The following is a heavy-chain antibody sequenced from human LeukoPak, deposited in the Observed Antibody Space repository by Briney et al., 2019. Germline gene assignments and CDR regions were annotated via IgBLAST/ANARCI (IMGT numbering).Heavy chain of an antibody. V-gene: IGHV3-33*06. CDR2: IWYDGSNK. J-gene: IGHJ4*02. CDR3: AKLAAAADLLYYFDY. Sequence: GGSLRLSCAASGFTFSSYGMHWVRQAPGKGLEWVAVIWYDGSNKYYADSVKGRFTISRGNSKNTLYLQMNSLRAEDTAVYYCAKLAAAADLLYYFDYWGQGTLVTVSS. D-gene: IGHD6-13*01. CDR1: GFTFSSYG.